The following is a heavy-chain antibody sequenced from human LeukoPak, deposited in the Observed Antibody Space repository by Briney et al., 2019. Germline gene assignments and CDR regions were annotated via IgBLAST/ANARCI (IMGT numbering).Heavy chain of an antibody. D-gene: IGHD5-18*01. J-gene: IGHJ3*01. V-gene: IGHV3-66*04. CDR2: IYTGGVYSGGTT. Sequence: GGSLRLSCAASGFIVGHNYMSWFRQATGQGLEWVSIIYTGGVYSGGTTHYADSVKGRFTISRDSSKNTLYLQMNSLRAEDTAVYYCARRELLGYSYGLGAFNVWGQGTMVTVSS. CDR3: ARRELLGYSYGLGAFNV. CDR1: GFIVGHNY.